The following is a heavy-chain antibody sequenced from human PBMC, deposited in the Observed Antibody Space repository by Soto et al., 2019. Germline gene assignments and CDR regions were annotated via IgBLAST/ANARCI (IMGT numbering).Heavy chain of an antibody. J-gene: IGHJ4*02. V-gene: IGHV1-69*06. CDR1: GGTFGSYA. Sequence: QVQLVQSGAEVKKPGSSVKVSCKSSGGTFGSYAISWVRQAPGQGLEWMGGVIPIFGTPHYAQKFHGRVTITADIQTSTAYLELSILKSADTAVYYCAKIRWTISLQEEDAIWGQGTLVTVSS. CDR3: AKIRWTISLQEEDAI. CDR2: VIPIFGTP. D-gene: IGHD2-15*01.